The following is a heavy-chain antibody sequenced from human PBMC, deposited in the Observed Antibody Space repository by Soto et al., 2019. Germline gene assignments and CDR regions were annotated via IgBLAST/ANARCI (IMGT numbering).Heavy chain of an antibody. CDR1: GFTFDSYG. Sequence: QVQLVESGGGVVQPGRSLRLSCAASGFTFDSYGMHWVRQAPGKGLEWVAVISSDGNNKYYADSVKGRFSIYRDNFNNILYLQMSSLRVEDTAVYYCVKDLLQNEVTTCGSWGQGTLVTVSS. CDR2: ISSDGNNK. CDR3: VKDLLQNEVTTCGS. V-gene: IGHV3-30*18. D-gene: IGHD4-17*01. J-gene: IGHJ5*02.